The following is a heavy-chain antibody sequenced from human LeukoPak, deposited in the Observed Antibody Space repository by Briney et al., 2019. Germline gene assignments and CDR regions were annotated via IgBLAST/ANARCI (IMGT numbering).Heavy chain of an antibody. CDR1: GGSISSSSYY. V-gene: IGHV4-39*07. CDR2: IYYSGST. CDR3: ARGGYYGSGSYYYYYYGMDV. Sequence: PSETLSLTCTVSGGSISSSSYYWGWIRQPPGKGLEWIGSIYYSGSTYYNPSLKSRVTISVDTSKNQFSLKLSSVTAADTAVYYCARGGYYGSGSYYYYYYGMDVWGQGTTVTVSS. J-gene: IGHJ6*02. D-gene: IGHD3-10*01.